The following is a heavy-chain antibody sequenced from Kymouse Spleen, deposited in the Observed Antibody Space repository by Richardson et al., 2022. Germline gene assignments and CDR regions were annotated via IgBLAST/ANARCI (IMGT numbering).Heavy chain of an antibody. V-gene: IGHV3-9*01. CDR3: AKGGIAAAGPTFDY. CDR1: GFTFDDYA. Sequence: EVQLVESGGGLVQPGRSLRLSCAASGFTFDDYAMHWVRQAPGKGLEWVSGISWNSGSIGYADSVKGRFTISRDNAKNSLYLQMNSLRAEDTALYYCAKGGIAAAGPTFDYWGQGTLVTVSS. CDR2: ISWNSGSI. J-gene: IGHJ4*02. D-gene: IGHD6-13*01.